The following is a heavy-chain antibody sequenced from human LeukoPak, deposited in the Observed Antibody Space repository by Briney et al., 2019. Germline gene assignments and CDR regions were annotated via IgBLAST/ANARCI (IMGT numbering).Heavy chain of an antibody. D-gene: IGHD2-2*01. J-gene: IGHJ6*02. V-gene: IGHV3-33*01. CDR2: MWYDGSNK. Sequence: PGGSLRLSCAASGFTFSSYGMHWVSQAPGKGLEWVAVMWYDGSNKYYADSVKGRFTISRDNSKNTLYLQMNSLRAEDTAVYYCARGDPSGIIVVVPAAISGDYYYGMDVWGQGTTVTVSS. CDR3: ARGDPSGIIVVVPAAISGDYYYGMDV. CDR1: GFTFSSYG.